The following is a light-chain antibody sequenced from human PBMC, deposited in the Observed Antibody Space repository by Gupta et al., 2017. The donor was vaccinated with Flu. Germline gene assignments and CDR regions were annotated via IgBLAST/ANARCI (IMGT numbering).Light chain of an antibody. Sequence: ISCRSSQSLVYSDGSTVLHWFQQRPGQSPRRLIYLVSHRDSGVPDRFTGSGSGTEFTLKISREEAEDVGIYFCMQGAHWPWAFGQGTKVEIK. CDR1: QSLVYSDGSTV. CDR3: MQGAHWPWA. CDR2: LVS. J-gene: IGKJ1*01. V-gene: IGKV2-30*01.